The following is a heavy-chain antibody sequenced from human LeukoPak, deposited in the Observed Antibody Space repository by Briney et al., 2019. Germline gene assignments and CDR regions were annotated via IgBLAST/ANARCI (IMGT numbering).Heavy chain of an antibody. CDR3: ARAVQVRGVIWRHFDY. Sequence: GGSLRLSCAASGFTVSSNYMSWVRQAPGKGLVWVSRINSDGSSTSYADSVKGRFTISRDNAKNTLYLQMNSLRAEDTAVYYCARAVQVRGVIWRHFDYWGQGTLVTVSS. CDR1: GFTVSSNY. V-gene: IGHV3-74*01. CDR2: INSDGSST. J-gene: IGHJ4*02. D-gene: IGHD3-10*01.